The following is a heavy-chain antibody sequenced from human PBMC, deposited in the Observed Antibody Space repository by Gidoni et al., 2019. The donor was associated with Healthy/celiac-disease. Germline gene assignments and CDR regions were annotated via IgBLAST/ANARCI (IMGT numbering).Heavy chain of an antibody. V-gene: IGHV1-69*04. CDR3: AWPGGNSDFDY. Sequence: QVQLVQSGAEVKKPGSSVKVSCKASGATFSSYAISWVRQAPGQGREWVGRIIPILGIANYAQKFQGRVTITADKSTSTAYMELSSLRSEDTAVYYCAWPGGNSDFDYWGQGTLVTVSS. CDR2: IIPILGIA. D-gene: IGHD2-21*02. J-gene: IGHJ4*02. CDR1: GATFSSYA.